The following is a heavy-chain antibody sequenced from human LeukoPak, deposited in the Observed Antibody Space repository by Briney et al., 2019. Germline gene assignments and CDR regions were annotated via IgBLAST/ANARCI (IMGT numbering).Heavy chain of an antibody. Sequence: PSETLSLTCTVSGGSISSYYWSWIRQPPGKGLEWIGYIYYSGSTNYNPSLKSRVTISVDTSKNQFSLKLSSVTAADTAFYYCARGNDYGDYTGWGQGTMVTVSS. D-gene: IGHD4-17*01. V-gene: IGHV4-59*08. J-gene: IGHJ3*01. CDR2: IYYSGST. CDR1: GGSISSYY. CDR3: ARGNDYGDYTG.